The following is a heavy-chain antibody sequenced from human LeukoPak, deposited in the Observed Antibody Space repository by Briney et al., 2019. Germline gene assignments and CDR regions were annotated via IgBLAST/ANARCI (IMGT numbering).Heavy chain of an antibody. CDR1: GFTVSSYY. D-gene: IGHD4-11*01. CDR3: ARSYSNHLFGMDV. Sequence: PGGSLRLSCAASGFTVSSYYMTWVRQAPGKGLEWVSVMYRGGSTYYADSVKGRVAISRGNSQNTVFLQMNSVRVEGTAVYYRARSYSNHLFGMDVWGQGTAVTVSS. J-gene: IGHJ6*02. CDR2: MYRGGST. V-gene: IGHV3-66*01.